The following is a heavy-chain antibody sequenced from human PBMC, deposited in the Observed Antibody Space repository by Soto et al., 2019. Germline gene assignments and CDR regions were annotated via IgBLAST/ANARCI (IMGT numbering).Heavy chain of an antibody. CDR3: ARGLDYYGSGSGDY. J-gene: IGHJ4*02. Sequence: QVQLVQSGAEVKKPGSSVKVSCKASGGTFSSYTISWVRQAPGQGLEWMGRIIPILGIANYAQKFQGRVTITADKATGTGYRELSSLRTEDTAVYYCARGLDYYGSGSGDYWGQGTLVTVSS. V-gene: IGHV1-69*02. CDR1: GGTFSSYT. D-gene: IGHD3-10*01. CDR2: IIPILGIA.